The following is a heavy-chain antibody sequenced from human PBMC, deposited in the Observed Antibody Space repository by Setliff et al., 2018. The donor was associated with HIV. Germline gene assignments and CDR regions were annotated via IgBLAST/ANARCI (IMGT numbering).Heavy chain of an antibody. CDR1: GYSINSDYY. D-gene: IGHD5-12*01. CDR2: MYPGGSS. V-gene: IGHV4-59*01. Sequence: TSETLSLTCTVSGYSINSDYYWSWIRQAPGKGLEWIRFMYPGGSSNYDPSLQSRVAISVDTSKNQVSLKLSSVIAADTAVYFCARVNIVATYFDIWGQGTLVTV. J-gene: IGHJ4*02. CDR3: ARVNIVATYFDI.